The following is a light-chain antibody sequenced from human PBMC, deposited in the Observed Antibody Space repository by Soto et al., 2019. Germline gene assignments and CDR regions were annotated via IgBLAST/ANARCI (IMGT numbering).Light chain of an antibody. J-gene: IGKJ3*01. CDR3: QKYSSVPV. V-gene: IGKV1-27*01. CDR2: AAS. Sequence: DIQMTQSPTSLSASVGDRVTITCRASQGIRNYVAWYQQIPGKAPKLLIYAASTLQSGVPSRFSGSGSGTDFALTINGLQPEVVATSSCQKYSSVPVFGPGTKVEIK. CDR1: QGIRNY.